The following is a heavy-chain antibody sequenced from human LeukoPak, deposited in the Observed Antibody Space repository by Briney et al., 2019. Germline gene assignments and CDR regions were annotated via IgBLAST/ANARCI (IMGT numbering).Heavy chain of an antibody. V-gene: IGHV3-23*01. Sequence: PGGSLRLSCAASGFTFSSYAMSWVRQAPGKGREWVSAISGSGGSTYYADSVKGRFTISRDNSKNTLYLQMNSLRAEDTAVYYCAKGGELWFGELLKPFDYWGQGTLVTVSS. CDR1: GFTFSSYA. D-gene: IGHD3-10*01. CDR3: AKGGELWFGELLKPFDY. J-gene: IGHJ4*02. CDR2: ISGSGGST.